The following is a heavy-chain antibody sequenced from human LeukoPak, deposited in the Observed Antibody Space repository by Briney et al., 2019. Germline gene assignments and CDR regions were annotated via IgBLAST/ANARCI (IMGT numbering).Heavy chain of an antibody. D-gene: IGHD6-13*01. CDR1: GGSISSSSYY. V-gene: IGHV4-39*01. CDR3: ARHKGLNHLVPMDY. Sequence: PSETLSLTCTVSGGSISSSSYYCGWIRQPPGKGLEWIGSIYYSGSTYYNPSLKSRVTISVDTSKNQFSLKLSSVTAADTAVYYCARHKGLNHLVPMDYWGQGTLVTVSS. J-gene: IGHJ4*02. CDR2: IYYSGST.